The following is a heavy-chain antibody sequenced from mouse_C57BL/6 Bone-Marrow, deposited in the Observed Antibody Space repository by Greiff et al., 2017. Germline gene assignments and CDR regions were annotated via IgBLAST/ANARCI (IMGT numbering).Heavy chain of an antibody. J-gene: IGHJ3*01. V-gene: IGHV14-4*01. CDR1: GFNIKDDY. D-gene: IGHD1-1*01. Sequence: EVQLQQSGAELVRPGASVKLSCTASGFNIKDDYMHWVKQRPEQGLEWIGWIDPENGDTEYASKFQGKATITADTSSTTAYLQLSSLTSEDTAVYYCTTEGLLLRYPAWFAYWGQWTLVTVSA. CDR2: IDPENGDT. CDR3: TTEGLLLRYPAWFAY.